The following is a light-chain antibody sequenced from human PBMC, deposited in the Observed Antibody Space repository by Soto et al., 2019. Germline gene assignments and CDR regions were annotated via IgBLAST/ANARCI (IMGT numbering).Light chain of an antibody. CDR1: QNINNW. Sequence: DFQMTQSPSTLSASVGDRVTITCRASQNINNWLAWYQQKPGKAPKLLIYEASNLQSGVPSRFSGSGSGTEFILTISSLQPDDFVTYYCQQYNSYSYTFGQGTKLEIK. CDR2: EAS. CDR3: QQYNSYSYT. V-gene: IGKV1-5*03. J-gene: IGKJ2*01.